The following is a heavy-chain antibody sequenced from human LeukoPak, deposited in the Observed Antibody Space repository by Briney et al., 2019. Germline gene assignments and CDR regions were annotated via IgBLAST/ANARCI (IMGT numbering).Heavy chain of an antibody. J-gene: IGHJ4*02. CDR1: GGSFSGYH. V-gene: IGHV4-34*01. Sequence: SETLSLTCAVYGGSFSGYHWTWIRQSPGKGLEWIGDINPSGSTYYNPSLKSRLTISADTSKNQFSLRLSSVTAADTAVYYCATIKRGSIFGYFDFWGQGIKVTVSS. CDR3: ATIKRGSIFGYFDF. CDR2: INPSGST. D-gene: IGHD5-18*01.